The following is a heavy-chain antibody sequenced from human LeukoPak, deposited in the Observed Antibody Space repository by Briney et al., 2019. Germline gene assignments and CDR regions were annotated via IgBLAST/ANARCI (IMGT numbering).Heavy chain of an antibody. CDR1: GFTFRTYG. CDR3: ARLELVIAALDP. J-gene: IGHJ5*02. Sequence: PGRSLTLSCAASGFTFRTYGMHWVRQTPGKGLEWVAVISFDGIETFYADSVKGRFTISRDNSKNTLNLQMSSLRDEDTAVYYCARLELVIAALDPWGAGALVTVSS. V-gene: IGHV3-30*03. CDR2: ISFDGIET. D-gene: IGHD3-10*01.